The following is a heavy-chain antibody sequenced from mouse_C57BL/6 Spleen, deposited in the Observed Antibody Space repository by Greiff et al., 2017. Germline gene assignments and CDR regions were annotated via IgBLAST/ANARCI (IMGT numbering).Heavy chain of an antibody. CDR1: GFTFSDYG. J-gene: IGHJ1*03. CDR3: ARRWLLTYWYFDV. V-gene: IGHV5-17*01. D-gene: IGHD2-3*01. CDR2: ISSGSSTI. Sequence: EVKLVESGGGLVKPGGSQKLSCAASGFTFSDYGMHWVRQAPEKGLEWVAYISSGSSTIYYADTVKGRFTISRDNAKNTLFLQMTSLRSEDTAMYYCARRWLLTYWYFDVWGTGTTVTVSS.